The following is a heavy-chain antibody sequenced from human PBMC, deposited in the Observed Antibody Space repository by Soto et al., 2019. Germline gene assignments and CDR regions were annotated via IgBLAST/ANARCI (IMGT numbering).Heavy chain of an antibody. Sequence: QVQLVQSGAEVKKPGSSVKVSCKASGGTFSSYTISWVRQAPGQGLEWMGRIIPILGIANYAQRFQGRVTITADKSTSTAYMELSSLRSEDTAVYYCARAYVRGAADYWGQGTLVTVSS. V-gene: IGHV1-69*02. D-gene: IGHD3-10*02. CDR3: ARAYVRGAADY. CDR1: GGTFSSYT. CDR2: IIPILGIA. J-gene: IGHJ4*02.